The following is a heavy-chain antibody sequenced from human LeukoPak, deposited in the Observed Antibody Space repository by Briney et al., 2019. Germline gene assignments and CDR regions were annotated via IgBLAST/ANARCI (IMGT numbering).Heavy chain of an antibody. CDR1: GFTFSSYS. CDR3: ARAVTSGSSKGLGC. V-gene: IGHV3-48*04. CDR2: ISSGGSSI. J-gene: IGHJ4*02. D-gene: IGHD3-22*01. Sequence: PGGSLRLSCAASGFTFSSYSMNWVRQAPGKGLEWVSYISSGGSSIYYADSVKGRFTISRDNAKNSLSLQMNSLRAEDTAVYYRARAVTSGSSKGLGCWGQGTLVTVSS.